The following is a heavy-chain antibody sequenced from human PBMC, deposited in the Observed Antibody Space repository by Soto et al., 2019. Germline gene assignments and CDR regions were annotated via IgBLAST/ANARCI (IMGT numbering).Heavy chain of an antibody. J-gene: IGHJ4*02. CDR3: ARRIIALEIFDS. Sequence: SETLSLTCTVSGGSMTSYYWSWIRQPPGKGLEWIGFIYYTGNTKYNPSLKSRVTISVDTSKNLFSLKLKSVTAADTAVYYCARRIIALEIFDSRGQGTVVT. CDR1: GGSMTSYY. V-gene: IGHV4-59*08. D-gene: IGHD3-10*01. CDR2: IYYTGNT.